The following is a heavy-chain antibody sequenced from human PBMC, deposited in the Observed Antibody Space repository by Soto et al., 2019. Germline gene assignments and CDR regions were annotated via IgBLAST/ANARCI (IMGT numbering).Heavy chain of an antibody. Sequence: QVQLVQSGAEVRQPASSVKVSCKTSGGTFSSYAISWVRQAPGQGIEWMGGIVTIVDTSTYAQKFQGRVTITADEYTSTAYMELSSLRSDDTAIYYCVRVVAIPGYPDNWGQGTLVTVSS. CDR1: GGTFSSYA. CDR2: IVTIVDTS. J-gene: IGHJ4*02. V-gene: IGHV1-69*12. D-gene: IGHD5-12*01. CDR3: VRVVAIPGYPDN.